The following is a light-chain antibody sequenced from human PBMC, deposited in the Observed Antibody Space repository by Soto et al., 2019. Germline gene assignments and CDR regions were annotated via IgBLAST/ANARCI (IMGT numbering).Light chain of an antibody. J-gene: IGKJ1*01. Sequence: DIQVTQSPSSLSASVGDSVTLSCQTSQRVDSYIHWYQHQSGKPPKLLIYAASTLQDGVPSRFSGGGSGTDFYLSITGLQPGDSATYYCQQTYTSVATFGQGTKV. V-gene: IGKV1-39*01. CDR1: QRVDSY. CDR2: AAS. CDR3: QQTYTSVAT.